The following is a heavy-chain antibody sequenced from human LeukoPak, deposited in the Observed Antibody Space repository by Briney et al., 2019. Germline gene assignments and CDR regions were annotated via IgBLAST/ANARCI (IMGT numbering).Heavy chain of an antibody. Sequence: GGSLRLSCAASGFTFSSYVMHWVRQAPGKGLEWVAVIWYDGSTKYYADSVKGRFTISRDNSRNTLYLQMNSLRAEDTAVYFCAKDDSFGPFAYWGQGTLVTVSS. V-gene: IGHV3-33*06. CDR1: GFTFSSYV. D-gene: IGHD5-18*01. J-gene: IGHJ4*02. CDR2: IWYDGSTK. CDR3: AKDDSFGPFAY.